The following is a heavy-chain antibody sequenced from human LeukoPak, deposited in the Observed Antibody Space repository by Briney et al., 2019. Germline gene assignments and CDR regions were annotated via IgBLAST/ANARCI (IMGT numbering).Heavy chain of an antibody. J-gene: IGHJ5*02. Sequence: PSETLSLTCTVSGDSINGGGYYWSWIRQHPGKGLEWIGYIYYSGYTHYNPSLKNRLTISVDTSKNHFSLKLSSVTAADTAVYQCARGTGCSGGTCYAGGNWFDPWGQGTLVTVSS. CDR1: GDSINGGGYY. CDR2: IYYSGYT. V-gene: IGHV4-31*02. CDR3: ARGTGCSGGTCYAGGNWFDP. D-gene: IGHD2-15*01.